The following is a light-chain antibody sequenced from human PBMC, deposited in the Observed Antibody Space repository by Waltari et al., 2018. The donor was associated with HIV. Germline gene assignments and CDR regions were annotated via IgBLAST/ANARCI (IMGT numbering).Light chain of an antibody. V-gene: IGLV2-14*01. CDR1: NSAIGVYNF. J-gene: IGLJ3*02. CDR2: EVS. CDR3: SSYRNSRTWV. Sequence: QSALLQPASVSGSPGQRITISCTGTNSAIGVYNFLSWYQQHPGKAPKLSIFEVSNRPSGVSDRFSGSKSGNTASLTISGLQAEDEADYYCSSYRNSRTWVFGGGTKLTVL.